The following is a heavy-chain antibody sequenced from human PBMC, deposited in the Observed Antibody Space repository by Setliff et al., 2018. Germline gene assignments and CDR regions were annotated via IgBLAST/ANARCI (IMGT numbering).Heavy chain of an antibody. V-gene: IGHV4-34*01. CDR1: GGSFSGYY. CDR2: INHSGST. Sequence: SETLSLTCAVYGGSFSGYYWSWIRQPPGKGLEWIGEINHSGSTNYNPSLKSRVTISVDTSKNQFSLKLSSVTAADTAVYYCARVDNFWSGPIDYWGQGTLVTV. J-gene: IGHJ4*02. CDR3: ARVDNFWSGPIDY. D-gene: IGHD3-3*01.